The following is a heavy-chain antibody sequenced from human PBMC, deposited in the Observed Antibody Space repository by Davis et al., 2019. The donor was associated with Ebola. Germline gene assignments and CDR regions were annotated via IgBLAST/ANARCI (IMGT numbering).Heavy chain of an antibody. CDR2: IYYSGST. Sequence: LRLSCTLAGGSISSFYWSWIRQPPGKGLGWMWYIYYSGSTNYNPSLKSRVTISVDTSTNQFSLKLRSVTAADTAVYYCARRVSGSYYRPFDYWGQGTLVTVSS. V-gene: IGHV4-59*08. CDR3: ARRVSGSYYRPFDY. CDR1: GGSISSFY. J-gene: IGHJ4*02. D-gene: IGHD1-26*01.